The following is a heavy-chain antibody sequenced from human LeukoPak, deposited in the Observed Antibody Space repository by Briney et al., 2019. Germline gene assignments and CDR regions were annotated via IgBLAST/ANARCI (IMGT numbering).Heavy chain of an antibody. V-gene: IGHV3-23*01. CDR2: ISGGAGST. Sequence: GGSLRLSCAASGSTFSSYAMSWVRQATGEGLEWVSTISGGAGSTYYADSVKGHFTISRDNSKNMLYLQMNSLRADDTAVYYCAKALEGGYNYGPFDYWGQGTLVTVSS. CDR3: AKALEGGYNYGPFDY. J-gene: IGHJ4*02. CDR1: GSTFSSYA. D-gene: IGHD5-24*01.